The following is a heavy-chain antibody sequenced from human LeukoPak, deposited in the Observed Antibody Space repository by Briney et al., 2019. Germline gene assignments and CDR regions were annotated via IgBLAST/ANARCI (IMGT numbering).Heavy chain of an antibody. CDR2: IYYSGST. CDR1: GGSISSGGYY. V-gene: IGHV4-31*03. D-gene: IGHD6-13*01. CDR3: ARDIAAADPGYDY. J-gene: IGHJ4*02. Sequence: PSQTLSLTCTVSGGSISSGGYYWSWIRQHPGKGLEWIGYIYYSGSTYYNPSLKSRVTISVDTSKNQFSLKLSSVTAADTAVYYCARDIAAADPGYDYWGQGTLVTVSS.